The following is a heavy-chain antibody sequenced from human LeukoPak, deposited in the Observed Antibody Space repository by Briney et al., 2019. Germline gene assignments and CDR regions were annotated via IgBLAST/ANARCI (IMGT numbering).Heavy chain of an antibody. CDR3: PRNCYEILTGGRIEYYFDD. Sequence: GASVNVSCKASGATFSSYAISWVRQAPGQGLEWMGGINPIFGTANYEQKYQGRGTFTVDESTGTAYLELHSLRAEDTDVYDCPRNCYEILTGGRIEYYFDDLGQGTPVTVSS. CDR1: GATFSSYA. CDR2: INPIFGTA. V-gene: IGHV1-69*13. D-gene: IGHD3-9*01. J-gene: IGHJ4*02.